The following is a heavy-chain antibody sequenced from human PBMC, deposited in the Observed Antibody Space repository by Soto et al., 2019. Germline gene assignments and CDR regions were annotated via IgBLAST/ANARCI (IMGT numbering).Heavy chain of an antibody. D-gene: IGHD3-10*01. V-gene: IGHV1-2*02. CDR2: TNPNNGST. Sequence: QVQLVQSGAEVKKPGASVKVSCKVSGDTFIAHYIHCVRQAPGKGLEWIGWTNPNNGSTKYAQKFQGRVTMTRDTAITTVYVELSRLRSDDTAVYCCARDVHPYYGPGSLHGYFDYLGQGPLVTVSS. CDR3: ARDVHPYYGPGSLHGYFDY. CDR1: GDTFIAHY. J-gene: IGHJ4*02.